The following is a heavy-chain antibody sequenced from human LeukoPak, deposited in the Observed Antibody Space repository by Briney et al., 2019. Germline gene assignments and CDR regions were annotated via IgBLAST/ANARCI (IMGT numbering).Heavy chain of an antibody. Sequence: SETLSLTCTVSGGSISSSSYYWGWIRQPPGKGLEWIGSIYYSGSTYYTPSLKSRVTMFVDTSKNQFSLKLSSVTAADTAVYYCARHGRPGYGGYENAFDIWGQGTMVTVSS. CDR1: GGSISSSSYY. D-gene: IGHD5-12*01. CDR2: IYYSGST. CDR3: ARHGRPGYGGYENAFDI. J-gene: IGHJ3*02. V-gene: IGHV4-39*01.